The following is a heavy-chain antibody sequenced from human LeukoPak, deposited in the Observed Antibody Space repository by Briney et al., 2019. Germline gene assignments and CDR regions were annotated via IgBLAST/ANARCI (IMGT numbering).Heavy chain of an antibody. CDR1: GYTFTSFD. CDR3: ARGPYCSGGSCYSGLGWFDP. D-gene: IGHD2-15*01. CDR2: MNPNSGNT. V-gene: IGHV1-8*01. J-gene: IGHJ5*02. Sequence: GASVKVSYKASGYTFTSFDINWVRQATGQGLEWMGWMNPNSGNTGYAQKFQGRVTMTRNTSISTAYMELSSLRSEDTAVYYCARGPYCSGGSCYSGLGWFDPWGQGTLVTVSS.